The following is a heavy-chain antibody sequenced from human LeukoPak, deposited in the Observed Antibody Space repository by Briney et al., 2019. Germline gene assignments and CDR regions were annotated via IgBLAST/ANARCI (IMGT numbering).Heavy chain of an antibody. CDR3: AKDLRNCSGGSCYFPHYYGMDV. V-gene: IGHV3-30*18. CDR1: GFTFSSYS. J-gene: IGHJ6*02. D-gene: IGHD2-15*01. Sequence: PGGSLRLSCGASGFTFSSYSMSWVRQAPGKGLEWVAVISYDGSNKYYADSVKGRFTISRDNSKNTLYLQMNSLRAEDTAVYYCAKDLRNCSGGSCYFPHYYGMDVWGQGTTVTVSS. CDR2: ISYDGSNK.